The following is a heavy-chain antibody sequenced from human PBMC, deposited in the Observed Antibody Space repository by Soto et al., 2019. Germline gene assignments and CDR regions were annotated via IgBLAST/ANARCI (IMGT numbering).Heavy chain of an antibody. V-gene: IGHV4-31*03. CDR3: ARDTSRVDYYGSGGFDP. CDR1: GGSISSGGYY. D-gene: IGHD3-10*01. Sequence: SETLSLTCTVSGGSISSGGYYWSWIRQHPGKGLEWIGYIYYSGSTYYNPSLKSRVTISVDTSKNQFSLKLSSVTAADTAVYYCARDTSRVDYYGSGGFDPWGQGTLVTVSS. CDR2: IYYSGST. J-gene: IGHJ5*02.